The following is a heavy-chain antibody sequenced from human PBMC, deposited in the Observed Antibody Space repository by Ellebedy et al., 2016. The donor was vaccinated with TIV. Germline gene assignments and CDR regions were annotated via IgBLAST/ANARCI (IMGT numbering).Heavy chain of an antibody. D-gene: IGHD2-15*01. CDR3: AKGRGYCSGGSCYTDY. V-gene: IGHV3-23*01. Sequence: GESLKISCAASGFTFSSYAMSWVRQAPGKGLEWVSTISGSGDNTYFADSVKGRFTISRDNSKNTLYLQMNSLRADDTALYYCAKGRGYCSGGSCYTDYWGQGTLVTVSS. J-gene: IGHJ4*02. CDR2: ISGSGDNT. CDR1: GFTFSSYA.